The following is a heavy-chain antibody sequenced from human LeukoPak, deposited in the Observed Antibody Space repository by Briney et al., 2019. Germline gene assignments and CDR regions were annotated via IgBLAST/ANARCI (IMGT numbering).Heavy chain of an antibody. D-gene: IGHD1-7*01. CDR3: AREWIPLKLYGMDV. CDR2: IYYSGST. Sequence: SETLSLTCTVSGGSISSYYWSWIRQPPGKGPEWIGYIYYSGSTNYNPSLKSRVTISVDTSKNQFSLKLSSVTAADTAVYYCAREWIPLKLYGMDVWGQGTTVTVSS. CDR1: GGSISSYY. V-gene: IGHV4-59*12. J-gene: IGHJ6*02.